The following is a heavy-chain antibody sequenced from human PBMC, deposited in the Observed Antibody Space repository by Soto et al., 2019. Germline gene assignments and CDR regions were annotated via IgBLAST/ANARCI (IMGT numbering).Heavy chain of an antibody. CDR1: GGSVSSGSYY. CDR2: IYYSGST. Sequence: SETLSLTCTVSGGSVSSGSYYWSWIRQPPGKGLEWIGYIYYSGSTNYNPSLKSRVTISVDTSKNQFSLKLSSVTAADTAVYYCARDLGGNSWYYFDYWGQGTLVTVS. CDR3: ARDLGGNSWYYFDY. D-gene: IGHD2-21*02. J-gene: IGHJ4*02. V-gene: IGHV4-61*01.